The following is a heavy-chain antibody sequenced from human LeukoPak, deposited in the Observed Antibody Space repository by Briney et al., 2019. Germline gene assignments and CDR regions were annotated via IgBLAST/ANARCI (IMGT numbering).Heavy chain of an antibody. D-gene: IGHD1-1*01. CDR1: GDSISSSSYC. J-gene: IGHJ4*02. V-gene: IGHV4-39*01. CDR3: ARTKRGTGVGFDY. CDR2: IYNSANT. Sequence: SETLSLTCTVSGDSISSSSYCWDRIRQPPGKGLEWIGNIYNSANTYYNPSLKSRVTISVDTSKNQFSLKLSSVTAADTAVYYCARTKRGTGVGFDYWGQGTLVTVSS.